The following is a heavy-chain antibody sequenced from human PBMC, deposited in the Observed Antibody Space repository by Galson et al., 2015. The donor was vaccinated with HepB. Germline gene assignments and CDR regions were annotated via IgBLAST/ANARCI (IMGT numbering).Heavy chain of an antibody. CDR2: ISPTGDVT. D-gene: IGHD6-19*01. CDR1: GYTFTSYY. Sequence: SVKVSCKASGYTFTSYYMHWVRQAPGQGLEWMGVISPTGDVTVYGQNFRGRLAMTRDSSTGTIYMELSSLRSEDTAVYYYTRDSSSGYLSVDYWGQGTLVTVSS. CDR3: TRDSSSGYLSVDY. J-gene: IGHJ4*02. V-gene: IGHV1-46*01.